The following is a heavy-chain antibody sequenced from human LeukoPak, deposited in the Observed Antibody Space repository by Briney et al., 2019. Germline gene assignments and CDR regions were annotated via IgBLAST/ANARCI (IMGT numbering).Heavy chain of an antibody. V-gene: IGHV1-69*05. J-gene: IGHJ5*02. D-gene: IGHD2-2*01. Sequence: ASVKVSCKASGGTFSSYAISWVRQAPGQGLEWMGGIIPIFGTANYAQKFQGRVTITTDESTSTAYMELSSLRSEDTAVYYCARGDIVVVPAAMGGGWFDLWGQGTLVTVSS. CDR1: GGTFSSYA. CDR3: ARGDIVVVPAAMGGGWFDL. CDR2: IIPIFGTA.